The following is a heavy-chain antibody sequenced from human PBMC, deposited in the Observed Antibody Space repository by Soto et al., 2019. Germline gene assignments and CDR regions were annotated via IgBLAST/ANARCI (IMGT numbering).Heavy chain of an antibody. J-gene: IGHJ4*02. CDR1: GGSISSGDYY. CDR3: ARESVVSNQFYYFDY. V-gene: IGHV4-30-4*01. D-gene: IGHD2-2*01. CDR2: IYYSGST. Sequence: PSETLSLTCTVSGGSISSGDYYWSWIRQPPGKGLEWIGYIYYSGSTYYNPSLKSRVTISVDTSKNQFSLKLSSVTAADTAVYYCARESVVSNQFYYFDYWGQGTLVTVSS.